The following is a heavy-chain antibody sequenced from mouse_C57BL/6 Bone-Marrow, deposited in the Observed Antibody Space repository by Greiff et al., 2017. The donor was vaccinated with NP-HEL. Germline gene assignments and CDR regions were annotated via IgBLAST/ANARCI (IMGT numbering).Heavy chain of an antibody. Sequence: EVMLVESGGGLVKPGGSLKLSCAASGFTFSDYGMHWVRQAPEKGLEWVAYISSGSSTIYYADTVKGRFTISRDNAKNTLFLQMTSLRSEDTAMYYCARDYSNYGGAMDYWGQGTSVTVSS. V-gene: IGHV5-17*01. D-gene: IGHD2-5*01. CDR2: ISSGSSTI. CDR1: GFTFSDYG. CDR3: ARDYSNYGGAMDY. J-gene: IGHJ4*01.